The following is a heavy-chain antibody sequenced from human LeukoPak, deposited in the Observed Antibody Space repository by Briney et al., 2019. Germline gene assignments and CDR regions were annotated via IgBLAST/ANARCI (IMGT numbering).Heavy chain of an antibody. V-gene: IGHV4-39*01. CDR3: ASQSSGWYAYDY. CDR1: GGSTSSSSYY. D-gene: IGHD6-19*01. CDR2: IYYSGST. J-gene: IGHJ4*02. Sequence: SETLSLTCTVSGGSTSSSSYYWGWIRQPPGKGLEWIGSIYYSGSTYYNPSLKSRVTISVDTSKNQFSLKLSSVTAADAAVYYCASQSSGWYAYDYWGQGTLVTVSS.